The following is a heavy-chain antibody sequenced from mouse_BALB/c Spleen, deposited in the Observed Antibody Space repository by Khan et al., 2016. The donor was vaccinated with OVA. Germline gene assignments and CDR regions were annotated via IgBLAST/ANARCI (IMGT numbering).Heavy chain of an antibody. V-gene: IGHV2-2*02. J-gene: IGHJ2*01. CDR3: ARNRNGYFDY. D-gene: IGHD1-1*02. Sequence: QVQLKESGPGLVQPSQSLSITCTVSGFSLTNYGVHWVRQSPGKGLEWLGVIWSSGITDYNATFMSRLSISRDISKSQVFFKMNSRQANDTGIYYCARNRNGYFDYWGQGTTLTGSS. CDR1: GFSLTNYG. CDR2: IWSSGIT.